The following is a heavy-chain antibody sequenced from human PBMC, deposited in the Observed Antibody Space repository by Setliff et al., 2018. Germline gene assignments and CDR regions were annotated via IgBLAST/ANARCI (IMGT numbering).Heavy chain of an antibody. CDR1: GDSISTTTYYY. CDR2: VSFSGSA. CDR3: RLWSHDYHNDY. Sequence: PSETLSLTCTVSGDSISTTTYYYWAWIRQPPGRGLEWVGSVSFSGSAFYNPYLESRVAISSDTSKKQFSLRLSSVTAADTAVYYCRLWSHDYHNDYWGQGTLVTVSS. V-gene: IGHV4-39*07. J-gene: IGHJ4*02. D-gene: IGHD3-16*01.